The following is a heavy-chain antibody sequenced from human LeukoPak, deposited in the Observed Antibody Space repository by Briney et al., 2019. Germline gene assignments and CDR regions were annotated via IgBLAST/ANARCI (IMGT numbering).Heavy chain of an antibody. J-gene: IGHJ4*02. CDR3: AKGGNYYDSSGYYWEFDY. V-gene: IGHV3-30*02. D-gene: IGHD3-22*01. CDR2: IRYDGSYK. CDR1: GFTFSHYG. Sequence: GGSLRLSCAASGFTFSHYGMHWVRQAPGKGLEWVAFIRYDGSYKYYADSVKGRFTISRDNSKNTLYLQMNSLRAEDTAVYHCAKGGNYYDSSGYYWEFDYWGQGTLVTVSS.